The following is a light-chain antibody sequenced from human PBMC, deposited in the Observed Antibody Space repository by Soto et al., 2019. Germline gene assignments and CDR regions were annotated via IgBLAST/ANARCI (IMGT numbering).Light chain of an antibody. CDR3: QQRSNWPPWT. CDR2: DAS. CDR1: QSVSSY. J-gene: IGKJ1*01. V-gene: IGKV3-11*01. Sequence: EIVLTHSPATLSLCPWEIATLSCRASQSVSSYLAWYQQKPGQAPRLLIYDASNRATGIPARFSGSGSGTDFTLTISSLEPEDFAVYYCQQRSNWPPWTFGQGTKVDIK.